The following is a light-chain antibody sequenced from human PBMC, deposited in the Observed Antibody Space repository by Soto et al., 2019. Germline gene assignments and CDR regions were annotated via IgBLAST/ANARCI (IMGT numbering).Light chain of an antibody. Sequence: IQLTQSPSFLSASVGDRFTITCRASQGISSYLAWYQQKPGKAPKLLIYAASTLQSGVPSRFSGSGSGTDFTLTISCLQSEDFATYYCQQYYSYPSFGPGTKVDI. CDR3: QQYYSYPS. J-gene: IGKJ3*01. CDR2: AAS. V-gene: IGKV1-8*01. CDR1: QGISSY.